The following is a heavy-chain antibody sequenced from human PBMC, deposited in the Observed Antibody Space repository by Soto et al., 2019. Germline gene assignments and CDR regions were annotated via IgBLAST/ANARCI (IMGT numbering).Heavy chain of an antibody. CDR1: GYTFSNYA. V-gene: IGHV1-3*01. CDR2: ISPGNGNT. J-gene: IGHJ4*01. CDR3: ARVGLRSSATWCFDR. Sequence: GASVKVCCKASGYTFSNYAIHWVRQAPGQRLEWMGWISPGNGNTKYSQKFQGRVTITRDTSASTAYMELSSLRSENTAVYYCARVGLRSSATWCFDRWGRGTLVTVSS. D-gene: IGHD2-2*01.